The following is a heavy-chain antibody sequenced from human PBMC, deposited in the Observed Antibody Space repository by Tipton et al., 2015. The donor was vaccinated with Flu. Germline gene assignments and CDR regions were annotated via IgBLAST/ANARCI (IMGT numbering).Heavy chain of an antibody. D-gene: IGHD4-11*01. Sequence: TLSLTCSVSGDSIGSDYYWAWIRQTPGKGLEWIGNIHKTGTTYFNPSLRSRVTFSVDTSKNQFSLRLTSVTAADTAVYFCARRTFSNYVSEPKNWFDLWGQGTLVTVSA. J-gene: IGHJ5*01. CDR2: IHKTGTT. CDR3: ARRTFSNYVSEPKNWFDL. CDR1: GDSIGSDYY. V-gene: IGHV4-38-2*01.